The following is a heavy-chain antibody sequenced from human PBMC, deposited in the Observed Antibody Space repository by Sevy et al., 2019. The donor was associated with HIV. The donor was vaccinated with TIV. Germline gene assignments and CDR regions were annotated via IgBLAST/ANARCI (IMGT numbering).Heavy chain of an antibody. V-gene: IGHV1-8*01. CDR3: ARVLYSYGSYDASDI. J-gene: IGHJ3*02. Sequence: ASVKVSCKASGYTFTSYDINWVRQATGQGLEWMGWMNPNSGDIGYAQKFQGRVTMTRNTSISTAYMELSSLRSEDTAVYYCARVLYSYGSYDASDIWGQGTMVTVSS. D-gene: IGHD5-18*01. CDR1: GYTFTSYD. CDR2: MNPNSGDI.